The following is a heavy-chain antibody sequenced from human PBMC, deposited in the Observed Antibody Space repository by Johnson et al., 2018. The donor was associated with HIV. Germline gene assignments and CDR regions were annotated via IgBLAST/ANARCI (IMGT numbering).Heavy chain of an antibody. CDR1: GFTFSSYA. V-gene: IGHV3-33*08. CDR3: AILGWGAFDI. Sequence: VQLVESGGGVVQPGRSLRLSCAASGFTFSSYAMHWVRQAPGKGLEWVAVIWYDGSNKYYANSVKGRFTVSRDNSKNTLYLQMDSLRAEDTAVYYCAILGWGAFDIWGQGTMVTVSS. J-gene: IGHJ3*02. D-gene: IGHD2-21*01. CDR2: IWYDGSNK.